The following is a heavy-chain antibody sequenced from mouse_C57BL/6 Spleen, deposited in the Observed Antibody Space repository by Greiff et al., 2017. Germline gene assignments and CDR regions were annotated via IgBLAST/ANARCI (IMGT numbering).Heavy chain of an antibody. D-gene: IGHD1-1*01. V-gene: IGHV1-7*01. J-gene: IGHJ4*01. CDR1: GYTFTSYW. CDR2: INPSSGYT. Sequence: VQLQESGAELAKPGASVKLSCKASGYTFTSYWMHWVKQRPGQGLEWIGYINPSSGYTKYNQKFKAKATLTADKSSSTAYMQLSSLTYEDSAVYYCARYYYGSLYAMDYWGQGTSVTVSS. CDR3: ARYYYGSLYAMDY.